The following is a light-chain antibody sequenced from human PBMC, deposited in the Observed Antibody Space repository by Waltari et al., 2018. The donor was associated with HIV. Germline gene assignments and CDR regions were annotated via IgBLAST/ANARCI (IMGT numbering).Light chain of an antibody. Sequence: QSALTQPASVSGSPGQSITIPCTGTSSSVGGYNYVPWFQQHPGKAPKPMIYEVSNRPSGVSNRFSGSKSGNTASLTISGLQSEDEADYYCSSYTSSSTLVFGGGTKLTVL. V-gene: IGLV2-14*01. CDR1: SSSVGGYNY. CDR3: SSYTSSSTLV. J-gene: IGLJ2*01. CDR2: EVS.